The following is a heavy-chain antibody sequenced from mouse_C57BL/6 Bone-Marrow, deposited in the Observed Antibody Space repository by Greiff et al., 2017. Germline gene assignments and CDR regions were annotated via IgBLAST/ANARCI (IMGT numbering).Heavy chain of an antibody. Sequence: VKLQESGAELMKPGASVKLSCKATGYTFTGYWIEWVKQRPGHGLEWIGEILPGSGSTNYNEKFKGKATFTAETSSNTAYMQLSSLTTEDSAIYYCARDGIFGYYYGSSYDFDYGGQGTTLTVSS. CDR3: ARDGIFGYYYGSSYDFDY. V-gene: IGHV1-9*01. CDR2: ILPGSGST. D-gene: IGHD1-1*01. J-gene: IGHJ2*01. CDR1: GYTFTGYW.